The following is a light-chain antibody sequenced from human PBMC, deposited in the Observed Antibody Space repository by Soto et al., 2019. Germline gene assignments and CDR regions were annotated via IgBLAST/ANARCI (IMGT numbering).Light chain of an antibody. J-gene: IGLJ3*02. V-gene: IGLV2-14*01. CDR1: SGDVGGYNY. Sequence: QSALTQPASVSGSPGQSITISCTGTSGDVGGYNYVSWYQLDPCKAPKLIIYEVNNRPSGVSNRFSGSKSGNTASLTISGLQAEDDADYYCTSYTSSGPWVFGGGTKLTVL. CDR3: TSYTSSGPWV. CDR2: EVN.